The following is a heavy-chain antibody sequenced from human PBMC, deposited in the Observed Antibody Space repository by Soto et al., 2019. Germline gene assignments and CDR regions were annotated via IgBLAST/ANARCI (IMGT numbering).Heavy chain of an antibody. D-gene: IGHD3-9*01. Sequence: QVQLVQSGAEVKKPGASVKVSCKASGYTFTGYYMHWVRQAPGQGLEWMGWINPNSGGTNYAQKLQGWVTMTRDTSISTAYMELSRLRSDDTAVYYCARDYYDILTGPDYYYYYGMDVWGQGTTVTVSS. V-gene: IGHV1-2*04. CDR1: GYTFTGYY. CDR3: ARDYYDILTGPDYYYYYGMDV. J-gene: IGHJ6*02. CDR2: INPNSGGT.